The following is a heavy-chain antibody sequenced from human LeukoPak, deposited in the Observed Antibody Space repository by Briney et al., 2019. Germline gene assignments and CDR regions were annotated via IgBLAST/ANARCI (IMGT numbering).Heavy chain of an antibody. V-gene: IGHV3-48*04. D-gene: IGHD3-10*01. CDR1: GFTFSDYS. CDR3: ARGRISGVELDY. CDR2: ITGSSSAT. J-gene: IGHJ4*02. Sequence: PGGSLRLSCITSGFTFSDYSMDWVRQAPGKGLEWVSYITGSSSATYYAESVKGRFTISRDNAKNSLYLQMNNLRAEDTAVYYCARGRISGVELDYWGQGTLVTVSS.